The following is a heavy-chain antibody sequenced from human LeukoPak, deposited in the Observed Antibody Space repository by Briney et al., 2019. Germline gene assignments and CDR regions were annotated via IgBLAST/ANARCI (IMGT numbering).Heavy chain of an antibody. CDR1: AGSRTHEY. J-gene: IGHJ4*02. V-gene: IGHV4-59*01. CDR3: ARKVSV. CDR2: TFYSGTT. D-gene: IGHD5/OR15-5a*01. Sequence: SETLSLSCTVSAGSRTHEYGNRIRQPPGKGLEWIGYTFYSGTTTYNPSLKSRVTISVDPSKNQFSLRLSSVTAADTAVYYCARKVSVWGRGTLVTVSS.